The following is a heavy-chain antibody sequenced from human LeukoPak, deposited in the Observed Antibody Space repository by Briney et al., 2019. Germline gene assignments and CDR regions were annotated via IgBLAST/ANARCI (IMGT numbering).Heavy chain of an antibody. Sequence: SETLSLTCTVSGGSISSYYWSWLRQPPGKGLEWIGYIYYSGSTNYNPSLKSRVTVSVDTSKNQFSLRLRSVTAADTAVYYCAREGHEYYFDYWGQGTLVTVSS. CDR1: GGSISSYY. J-gene: IGHJ4*02. CDR2: IYYSGST. CDR3: AREGHEYYFDY. V-gene: IGHV4-59*01.